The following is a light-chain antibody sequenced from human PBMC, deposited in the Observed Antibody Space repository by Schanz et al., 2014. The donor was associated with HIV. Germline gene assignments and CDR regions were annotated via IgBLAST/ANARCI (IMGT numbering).Light chain of an antibody. V-gene: IGKV3D-20*02. CDR3: QHRSTWPLT. Sequence: EIVLTQSPDTLSLSPGERATLSCRASQSVSSSSLAWYQQRSGQAPRLFIYATSRRTTGTPDRFSGSGSGTDFTLTISNLEPEDFAVYYCQHRSTWPLTFGGGTKVGIK. J-gene: IGKJ4*01. CDR2: ATS. CDR1: QSVSSSS.